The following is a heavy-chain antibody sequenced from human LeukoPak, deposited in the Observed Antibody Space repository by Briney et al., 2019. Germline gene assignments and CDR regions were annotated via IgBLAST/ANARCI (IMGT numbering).Heavy chain of an antibody. J-gene: IGHJ6*03. D-gene: IGHD3-22*01. V-gene: IGHV3-7*01. CDR3: ARASTQPGYYESDYYYMDV. CDR2: IKQDGSEK. Sequence: GGSLRLSCAASGFTFSSYWMTWVRQAPGKGLEWVANIKQDGSEKYYVDSVKGRFTISRDNAKNSLYLQVNSLRAEDTAVYYCARASTQPGYYESDYYYMDVWGKGTTVTVSS. CDR1: GFTFSSYW.